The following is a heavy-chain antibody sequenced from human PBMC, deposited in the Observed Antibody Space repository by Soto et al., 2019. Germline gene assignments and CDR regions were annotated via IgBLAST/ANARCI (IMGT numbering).Heavy chain of an antibody. V-gene: IGHV3-33*01. CDR3: ARDPGEYCSSTSCLDTNYYYYMDV. D-gene: IGHD2-2*01. CDR2: IWYDGSKK. Sequence: QVQLVESGGGVVQPGRSLRLSCAASGFTFSSYGMHWVRQAPGKGLEWVAVIWYDGSKKYYADSVKGRLTIPRDNSKNTLYLQMNSLRAEDTAVYYCARDPGEYCSSTSCLDTNYYYYMDVWGKGTTVTVSS. J-gene: IGHJ6*03. CDR1: GFTFSSYG.